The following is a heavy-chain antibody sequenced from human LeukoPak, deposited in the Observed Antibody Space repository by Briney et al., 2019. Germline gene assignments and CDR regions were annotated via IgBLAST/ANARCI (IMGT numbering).Heavy chain of an antibody. CDR1: GFTFSSYL. D-gene: IGHD6-13*01. V-gene: IGHV3-74*01. J-gene: IGHJ3*02. CDR2: INNEGTGT. CDR3: ARGSSSWRNAFDI. Sequence: GGSLRLSCAASGFTFSSYLMHWVRQAPGKGLVWVSRINNEGTGTSYADSVKGRFTISTDNAKNTLDLQMNSLRAEDTAVYYCARGSSSWRNAFDIWGQGTMVTVSS.